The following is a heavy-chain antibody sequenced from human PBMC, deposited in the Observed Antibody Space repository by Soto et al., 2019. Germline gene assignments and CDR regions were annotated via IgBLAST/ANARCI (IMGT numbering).Heavy chain of an antibody. Sequence: GGSLRLSCAASGFTFTSYGMHWLRQAPGKGLEWVAAVSYDGSDHYYADSVKGRFTVSRDQSTNTVFLQMNSLRAEDTAMYYCAKEHSGLYSSYYFDFWGQGSLVTSPQ. CDR3: AKEHSGLYSSYYFDF. D-gene: IGHD6-19*01. CDR1: GFTFTSYG. V-gene: IGHV3-30*18. J-gene: IGHJ4*02. CDR2: VSYDGSDH.